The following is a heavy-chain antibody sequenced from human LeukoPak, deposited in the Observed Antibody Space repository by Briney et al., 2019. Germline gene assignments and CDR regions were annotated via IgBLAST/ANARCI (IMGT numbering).Heavy chain of an antibody. CDR1: GYTFTSYY. CDR2: ISTSDGTT. V-gene: IGHV1-18*04. CDR3: VRDDNYGIYINFDF. J-gene: IGHJ4*02. D-gene: IGHD5-24*01. Sequence: ASVKVSCKASGYTFTSYYMHWVRQAPGQGLEWMGWISTSDGTTNYTQKLQGRVTMTTDTSTTTAYMELRGLRSDDTAIYYCVRDDNYGIYINFDFWGQGTLVTVSS.